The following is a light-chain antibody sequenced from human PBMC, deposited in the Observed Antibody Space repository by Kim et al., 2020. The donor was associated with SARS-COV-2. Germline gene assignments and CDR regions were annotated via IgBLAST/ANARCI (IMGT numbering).Light chain of an antibody. CDR1: RSDIGINY. J-gene: IGLJ3*02. Sequence: GQIVTISCSGSRSDIGINYVYWYQQLPGKAPKLLIFTNNQRPSGVPDRFSGSKSGTSASLAISGLRSEDEADYYCAAWDNSLSYWVFGGGTTLTVL. CDR3: AAWDNSLSYWV. CDR2: TNN. V-gene: IGLV1-47*02.